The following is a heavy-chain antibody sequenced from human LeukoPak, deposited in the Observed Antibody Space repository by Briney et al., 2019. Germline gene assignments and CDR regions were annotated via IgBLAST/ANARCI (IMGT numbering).Heavy chain of an antibody. CDR2: ISSYNVNT. V-gene: IGHV1-18*01. CDR1: GYLFHNYG. Sequence: GASVKVSCKPAGYLFHNYGFSWVGQAPGQGLEWMGWISSYNVNTKYAQELQGRVTMSKDTCTNTAHMEMRSLRSDDTAVSFCARDIGQWGYYDSRGHFRDFWGQGTLVTVSS. J-gene: IGHJ4*02. CDR3: ARDIGQWGYYDSRGHFRDF. D-gene: IGHD3-22*01.